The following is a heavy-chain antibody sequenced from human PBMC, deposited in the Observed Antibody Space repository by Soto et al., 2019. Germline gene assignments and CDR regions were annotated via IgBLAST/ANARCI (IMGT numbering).Heavy chain of an antibody. CDR3: ASDPRPLYSFDF. J-gene: IGHJ4*02. CDR2: INPNSGDT. CDR1: GYTFNAYY. Sequence: ASVKVSCKASGYTFNAYYIHWVRQAPGQGLEWVGRINPNSGDTTYTQKFEGRVTMTRDTSISTAYLELSGLRSDDTAIYYCASDPRPLYSFDFCGQGTMVTVSS. D-gene: IGHD6-6*01. V-gene: IGHV1-2*02.